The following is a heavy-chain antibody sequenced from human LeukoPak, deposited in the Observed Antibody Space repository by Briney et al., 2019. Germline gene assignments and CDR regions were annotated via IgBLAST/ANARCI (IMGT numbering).Heavy chain of an antibody. J-gene: IGHJ4*02. CDR2: ISGSGGNT. Sequence: GGSLRLSCAASGFIFNSYAMSWVRQAPGKGLEWVSAISGSGGNTYYADSVKGQFTISRVNSKNTLYMQMNSLRAEDTAVYYCAKARCSSTSCYSDYWGQGTLVTVSS. CDR3: AKARCSSTSCYSDY. CDR1: GFIFNSYA. V-gene: IGHV3-23*01. D-gene: IGHD2-2*02.